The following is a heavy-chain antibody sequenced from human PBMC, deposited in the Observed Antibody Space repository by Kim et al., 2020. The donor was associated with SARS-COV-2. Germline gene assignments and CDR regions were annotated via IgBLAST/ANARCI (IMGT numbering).Heavy chain of an antibody. V-gene: IGHV4-38-2*02. CDR2: IYHSGST. J-gene: IGHJ6*02. CDR1: GYSISSGYY. CDR3: ARDETHSSSPGAYYYYGMDV. Sequence: SETLSLTCTVSGYSISSGYYWGWIRQPPGKGLEWIGSIYHSGSTYYNPSLKSRVTISVDTSKNQFSLKLSSVTAADTAVYYCARDETHSSSPGAYYYYGMDVWGQGTTVTVSS. D-gene: IGHD6-13*01.